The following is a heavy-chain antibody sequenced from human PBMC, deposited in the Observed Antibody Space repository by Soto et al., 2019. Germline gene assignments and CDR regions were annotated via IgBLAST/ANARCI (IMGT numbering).Heavy chain of an antibody. CDR3: ARDEYTSGWYRFDP. CDR2: TYYRSKWFN. CDR1: GDSVSSNSAA. Sequence: PSQTLSLTCAISGDSVSSNSAAWNLIRQSPSRGLEWLGRTYYRSKWFNDYAISVKSRITINPDTSKNQFSLQLNSVTPEDTAVYYCARDEYTSGWYRFDPWGQGILVTVSS. D-gene: IGHD6-19*01. V-gene: IGHV6-1*01. J-gene: IGHJ5*01.